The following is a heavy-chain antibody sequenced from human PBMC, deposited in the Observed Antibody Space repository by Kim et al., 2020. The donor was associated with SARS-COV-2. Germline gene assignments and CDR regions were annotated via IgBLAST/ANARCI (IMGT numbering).Heavy chain of an antibody. J-gene: IGHJ6*01. CDR2: IRGSGGST. CDR1: GFTFISYA. Sequence: GGSLRLSCAASGFTFISYAMSWVRLAPGKGLEWVSAIRGSGGSTYYADSLQGRLTISRDNSKNTLYLQMNSLRSEYTAVYYCAKDPISYYYRSGSYYNY. V-gene: IGHV3-23*01. CDR3: AKDPISYYYRSGSYYNY. D-gene: IGHD3-10*01.